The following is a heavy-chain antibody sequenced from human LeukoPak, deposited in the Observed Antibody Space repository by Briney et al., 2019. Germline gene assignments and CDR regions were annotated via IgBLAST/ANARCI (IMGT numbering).Heavy chain of an antibody. D-gene: IGHD5-12*01. CDR1: GFTFSNAW. CDR2: IKSKTDGGTT. CDR3: TTCPRRGYSGYDQIEEAGY. Sequence: GGSLRLSCAASGFTFSNAWMSWARQAPGKGLEWVGRIKSKTDGGTTDYAAPVKGRFTISRDDSKNTLYLQMNSLKTEDTAVYYCTTCPRRGYSGYDQIEEAGYWGQGTLVTVSS. J-gene: IGHJ4*02. V-gene: IGHV3-15*01.